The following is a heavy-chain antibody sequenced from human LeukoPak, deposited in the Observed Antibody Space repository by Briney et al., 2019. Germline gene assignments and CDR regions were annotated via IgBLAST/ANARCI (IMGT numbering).Heavy chain of an antibody. CDR2: IYHSGST. D-gene: IGHD3-3*01. J-gene: IGHJ4*02. CDR3: ARDPRSGYFDY. Sequence: PSQTLSLTCTVSGGSISSGGYYWSWIRQPPGKGLEWIGYIYHSGSTYYNPSLKSRVTISVDRSKNQFSLKLSSVTAADTAVYYCARDPRSGYFDYWGQGTLVTVSS. CDR1: GGSISSGGYY. V-gene: IGHV4-30-2*01.